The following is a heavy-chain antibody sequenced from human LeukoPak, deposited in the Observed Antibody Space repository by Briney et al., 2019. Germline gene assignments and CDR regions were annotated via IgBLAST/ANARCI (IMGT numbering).Heavy chain of an antibody. CDR1: GGSFSGYY. D-gene: IGHD6-13*01. V-gene: IGHV4-34*01. CDR2: INHSGST. J-gene: IGHJ3*02. Sequence: SETLSLTCAVYGGSFSGYYWSWIRQPPGKGLEWIGEINHSGSTNYNPSLKSRVTISVDTSKNQFSLKLSSVTAAETAVYYCARPRFIAAAGTDDAFDIWGQGTMVTVSS. CDR3: ARPRFIAAAGTDDAFDI.